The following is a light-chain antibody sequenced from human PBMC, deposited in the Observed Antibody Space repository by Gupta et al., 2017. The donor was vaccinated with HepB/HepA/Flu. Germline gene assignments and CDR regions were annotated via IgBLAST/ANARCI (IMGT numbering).Light chain of an antibody. CDR3: SSYAGSNNVV. V-gene: IGLV2-8*01. J-gene: IGLJ2*01. CDR1: SSDVGGYNH. CDR2: EVN. Sequence: QSALTPPPSASGSPGQSVTISCTGTSSDVGGYNHVSWYQQHPGTAPKLMIFEVNQRPSGVPDRFSGSKSGNTAPLTVSGLQADDEANYYCSSYAGSNNVVFGGGTKLTVL.